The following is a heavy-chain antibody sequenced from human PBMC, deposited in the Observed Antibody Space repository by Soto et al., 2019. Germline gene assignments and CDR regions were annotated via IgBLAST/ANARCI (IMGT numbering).Heavy chain of an antibody. Sequence: EVQLLESGGGLVQPGASLRLSCAASGFTFSSYAMSWVRQAPGKGLEWVSVISGSDDSTYYADSVKGRFTISRDNSKNALYLQMNSLRAQDKAVYYCSKRSSSSSFDYWGQGTRVTVSS. CDR2: ISGSDDST. CDR3: SKRSSSSSFDY. CDR1: GFTFSSYA. D-gene: IGHD6-6*01. V-gene: IGHV3-23*01. J-gene: IGHJ4*02.